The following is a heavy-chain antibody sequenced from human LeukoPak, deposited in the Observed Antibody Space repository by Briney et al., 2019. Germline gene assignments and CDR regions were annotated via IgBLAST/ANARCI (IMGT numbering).Heavy chain of an antibody. CDR1: GGSISSSSYY. Sequence: SETLSLTCTVSGGSISSSSYYWGWIRQPPGKGLEWIGSIYYSGSTYYNPSLKSRVTISVDTSKNQFSLKLSSVTAADTAVYYCAKATLRIAAAALSFDYWGQGTLVTVSS. CDR2: IYYSGST. D-gene: IGHD6-13*01. J-gene: IGHJ4*02. CDR3: AKATLRIAAAALSFDY. V-gene: IGHV4-39*07.